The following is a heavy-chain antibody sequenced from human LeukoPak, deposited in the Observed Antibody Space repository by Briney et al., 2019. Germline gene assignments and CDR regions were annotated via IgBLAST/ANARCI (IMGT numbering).Heavy chain of an antibody. D-gene: IGHD3-22*01. CDR2: MNPSGST. CDR1: GGSFSGYY. J-gene: IGHJ6*03. V-gene: IGHV4-34*01. Sequence: SETLSLTCAVYGGSFSGYYWTWIRQTPEKGLEWIGEMNPSGSTNYNPSLKRRVTISVDTSKNQFSLELSSVTAADTAVYYCARGRQDVTMIVVVMTAVSYYLDVWGKGTTVTVS. CDR3: ARGRQDVTMIVVVMTAVSYYLDV.